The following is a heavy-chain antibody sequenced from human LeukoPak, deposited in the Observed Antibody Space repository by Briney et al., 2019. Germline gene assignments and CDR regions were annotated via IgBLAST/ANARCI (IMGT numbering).Heavy chain of an antibody. CDR1: GFTFSSHW. Sequence: GGSLRLSCAASGFTFSSHWMSWVRQAPGKGLEWVANINQDGSEKYYVDSVKGRFTISRDNAKNSLYLQMNSLRAEDTAVYYCARGANWATFWGQGTMVTVSS. V-gene: IGHV3-7*05. CDR2: INQDGSEK. J-gene: IGHJ3*01. CDR3: ARGANWATF. D-gene: IGHD7-27*01.